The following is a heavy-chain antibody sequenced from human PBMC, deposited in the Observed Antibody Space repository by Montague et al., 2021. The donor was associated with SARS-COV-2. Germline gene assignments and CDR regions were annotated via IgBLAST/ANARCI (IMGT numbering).Heavy chain of an antibody. D-gene: IGHD3-22*01. J-gene: IGHJ6*02. CDR2: IYYSGST. V-gene: IGHV4-39*01. Sequence: SETLSLTCTVSGGSISSSSYYWGWLRQPPGKGLEWIGSIYYSGSTYYNPSLKSRVTISVDTSKNRFSLKLSSVAAADTAVYSCARPYDSSSYYYGMDVWGQGTTVTVSS. CDR3: ARPYDSSSYYYGMDV. CDR1: GGSISSSSYY.